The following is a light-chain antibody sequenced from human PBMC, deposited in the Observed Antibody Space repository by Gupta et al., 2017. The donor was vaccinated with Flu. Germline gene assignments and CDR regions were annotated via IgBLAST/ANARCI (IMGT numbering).Light chain of an antibody. V-gene: IGLV2-8*01. Sequence: GQSVAISGTGTSSEIGDNNYCPWDQQPPGKDPKLVIDEGNKRPSGVPDCFSGSKSGNTASLTVAGRQAEDEADYYCVSDCSNDVFGTGTKVTVL. J-gene: IGLJ1*01. CDR2: EGN. CDR3: VSDCSNDV. CDR1: SSEIGDNNY.